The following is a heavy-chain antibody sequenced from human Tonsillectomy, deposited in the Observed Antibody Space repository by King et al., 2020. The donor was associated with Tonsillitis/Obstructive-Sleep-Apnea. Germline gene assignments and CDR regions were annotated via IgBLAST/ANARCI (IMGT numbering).Heavy chain of an antibody. CDR2: INHSGST. CDR3: ARGPNYSSSWYNY. J-gene: IGHJ4*02. V-gene: IGHV4-34*01. Sequence: VQLQQWGAGLLKPLETLSLTCAVYGGSFSGYYWSWIRQPPGKGLEWIGEINHSGSTNYNPSLKSRVTISVDTSKNQFSLKLSSVTAADTAVYYCARGPNYSSSWYNYWGQGTLVTVSS. D-gene: IGHD6-13*01. CDR1: GGSFSGYY.